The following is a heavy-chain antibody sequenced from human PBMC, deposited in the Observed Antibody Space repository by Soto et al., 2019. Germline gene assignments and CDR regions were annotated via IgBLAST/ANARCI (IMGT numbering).Heavy chain of an antibody. D-gene: IGHD1-1*01. J-gene: IGHJ5*02. CDR2: ISYDGSNK. V-gene: IGHV3-30-3*01. CDR3: ATTNWSHNLFGP. CDR1: GLTPGTYA. Sequence: PGGSRRPSCAGAGLTPGTYAMHWVRQAPGKGLEWVAVISYDGSNKYYADSVKGRFTISRDNSKNTLYLQMNSLRAADTAVYYCATTNWSHNLFGPWGQGTLVTVSS.